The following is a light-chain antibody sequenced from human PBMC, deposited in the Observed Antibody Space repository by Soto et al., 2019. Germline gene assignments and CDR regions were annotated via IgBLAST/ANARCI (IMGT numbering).Light chain of an antibody. CDR1: SSDVGGYDY. Sequence: QSALTQPASVSGPPGQSITISCSGSSSDVGGYDYVSWYQQHPGKAPKLIIYEVSNRPSGVSNRFSGSKSGNTASLTIFGLQAEDEADYYCLSYTSTNTRVFGGGTKVTVL. V-gene: IGLV2-14*01. CDR2: EVS. J-gene: IGLJ3*02. CDR3: LSYTSTNTRV.